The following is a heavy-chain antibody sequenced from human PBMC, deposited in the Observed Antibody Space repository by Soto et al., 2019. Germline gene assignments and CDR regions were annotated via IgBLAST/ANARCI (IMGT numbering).Heavy chain of an antibody. CDR3: ARRRSHHYFDY. Sequence: SGTLSLTCTVSGGSISSGSYYWGWIRQPPGKGLEWIGSIYYSGSTYYNPSLKSRVTISVHTSKNQFSLNLRSVTAADTAVFYCARRRSHHYFDYWAQ. CDR1: GGSISSGSYY. V-gene: IGHV4-39*01. CDR2: IYYSGST. J-gene: IGHJ4*02.